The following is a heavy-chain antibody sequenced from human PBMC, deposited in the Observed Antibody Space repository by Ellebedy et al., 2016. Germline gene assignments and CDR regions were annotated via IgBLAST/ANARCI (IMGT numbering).Heavy chain of an antibody. J-gene: IGHJ4*02. V-gene: IGHV3-30*04. D-gene: IGHD4-17*01. CDR3: AKPTVTTSTRYLDY. Sequence: GGSLRLSCAASGFTFSSYAMHWVRQAPGTGLEWVAVISYDGGDIYYADSVKGRFTISRDNSKNTLYLQMNSLRAEDTAVYYCAKPTVTTSTRYLDYWGQGTLVTVSS. CDR2: ISYDGGDI. CDR1: GFTFSSYA.